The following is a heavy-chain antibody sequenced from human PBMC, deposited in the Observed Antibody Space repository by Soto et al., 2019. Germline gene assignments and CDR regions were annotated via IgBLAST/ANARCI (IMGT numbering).Heavy chain of an antibody. D-gene: IGHD1-1*01. CDR2: IYYSGPP. J-gene: IGHJ5*02. V-gene: IGHV4-59*01. CDR1: GGSISSYY. Sequence: QVQLQESGPGLVKPSETLSLTCTVSGGSISSYYWSWIRQPPGKGLEWIGSIYYSGPPNYNPSHKSRVTISVDTSKNQFSLKLGSVTAADTAVYYCARSRGTGWFDPWGQGTLVTVS. CDR3: ARSRGTGWFDP.